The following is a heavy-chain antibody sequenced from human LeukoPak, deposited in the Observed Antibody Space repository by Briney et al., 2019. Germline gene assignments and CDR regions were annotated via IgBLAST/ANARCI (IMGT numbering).Heavy chain of an antibody. CDR1: GFTFSSYG. J-gene: IGHJ4*02. CDR2: IRYDGSNK. CDR3: AKAVDSPVEPHDSSGYLY. D-gene: IGHD3-22*01. V-gene: IGHV3-30*02. Sequence: GGSLRLSCAASGFTFSSYGMHWVRQAPGKGLEWVTFIRYDGSNKYYADSVKGRFTISRDNSKNTLYLQMNSLRAEDTAVYYCAKAVDSPVEPHDSSGYLYWGQGTLVTVSS.